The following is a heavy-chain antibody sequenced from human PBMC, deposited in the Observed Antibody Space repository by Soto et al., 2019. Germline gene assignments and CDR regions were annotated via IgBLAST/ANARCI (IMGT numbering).Heavy chain of an antibody. J-gene: IGHJ5*02. CDR1: GYTFTSYG. CDR2: ISAYNGNT. D-gene: IGHD3-3*01. CDR3: ARDLVPAFYDSWSGYSNWSHP. V-gene: IGHV1-18*01. Sequence: ASVKVSCKASGYTFTSYGISWVRQAPGKGLEWMGWISAYNGNTNYAQKLQGRVTMTTDTSTSTANMELRSLRSDDTAVYYCARDLVPAFYDSWSGYSNWSHPWG.